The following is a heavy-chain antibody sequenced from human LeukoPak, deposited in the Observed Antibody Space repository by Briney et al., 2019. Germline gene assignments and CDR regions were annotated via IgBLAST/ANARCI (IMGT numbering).Heavy chain of an antibody. J-gene: IGHJ4*02. CDR2: IIPIFGTA. CDR3: AIPVDIVATTHPGYFDY. Sequence: SVKVSCKASGGTFSSYAISWVRQAPGQGLEWMGGIIPIFGTANYAQKFQGRVTITADESTSTAYMELSSLRSEDTAVYYCAIPVDIVATTHPGYFDYWAREPWSPSPQ. CDR1: GGTFSSYA. V-gene: IGHV1-69*01. D-gene: IGHD5-12*01.